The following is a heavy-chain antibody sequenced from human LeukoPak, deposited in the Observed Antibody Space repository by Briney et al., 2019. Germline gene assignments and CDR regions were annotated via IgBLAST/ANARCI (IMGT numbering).Heavy chain of an antibody. J-gene: IGHJ4*02. V-gene: IGHV3-74*01. CDR3: ARGGYSSGLDY. Sequence: GGTLRLSCVASDFGSHHMHWVRQAPGKGLVWVSRVSTDVIGTAYADSVKGRFTISRDNAKNTVYLQMNSLRAEDTAVYYCARGGYSSGLDYWGQGTLVTVSS. CDR2: VSTDVIGT. D-gene: IGHD6-19*01. CDR1: DFGSHH.